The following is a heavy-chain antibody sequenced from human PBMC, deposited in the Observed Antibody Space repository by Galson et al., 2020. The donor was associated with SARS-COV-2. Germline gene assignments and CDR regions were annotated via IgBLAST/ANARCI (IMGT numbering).Heavy chain of an antibody. D-gene: IGHD3-22*01. CDR3: ARALNYDSSGYYYGIHYFDY. J-gene: IGHJ4*02. Sequence: SVKVSCKASGGTFSSYAISWVRQAPGQGLEWMGGIIPIFGTANYAQKFQGRVTITADESTSTAYMELSSLRSEDTAVYYCARALNYDSSGYYYGIHYFDYWGQGTLVTVCS. V-gene: IGHV1-69*13. CDR2: IIPIFGTA. CDR1: GGTFSSYA.